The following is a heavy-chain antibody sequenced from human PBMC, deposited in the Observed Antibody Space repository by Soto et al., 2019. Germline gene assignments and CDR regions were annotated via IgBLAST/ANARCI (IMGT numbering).Heavy chain of an antibody. CDR1: GFTLTTYA. D-gene: IGHD6-6*01. CDR3: AKEPVRESRPDRFDY. J-gene: IGHJ4*02. CDR2: MSGSGDTT. V-gene: IGHV3-23*01. Sequence: EVQLLESGGGLVQPGGSLRLSCVASGFTLTTYAMSWVRQAPGKGLEWVSGMSGSGDTTFYADSVKGRFTISRDNSENTLYLQMNSLRAEDTALYYCAKEPVRESRPDRFDYWGQGTLVTVSS.